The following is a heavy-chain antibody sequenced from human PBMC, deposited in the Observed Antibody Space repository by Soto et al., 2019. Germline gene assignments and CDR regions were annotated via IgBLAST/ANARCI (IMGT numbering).Heavy chain of an antibody. V-gene: IGHV3-30-3*01. CDR1: GFTFSSYA. Sequence: QVQLVESGGGVVQPGRSLRLSCAASGFTFSSYAMHWVRQAPGKGLESVAVISYDGSNKYYADSVKGRFTISRDNSKNTLYLQMNSLRAEDTAVYYCARGSWDYSSPLNYWGQGTLVTVSS. CDR2: ISYDGSNK. J-gene: IGHJ4*02. D-gene: IGHD6-13*01. CDR3: ARGSWDYSSPLNY.